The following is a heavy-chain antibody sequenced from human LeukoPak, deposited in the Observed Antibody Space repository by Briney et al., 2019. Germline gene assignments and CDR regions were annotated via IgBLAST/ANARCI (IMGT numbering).Heavy chain of an antibody. D-gene: IGHD3-16*02. J-gene: IGHJ3*01. CDR3: ARDDTYYDYVWGSYRYPSDAFDV. CDR2: IKEDGSEN. Sequence: PGGSLRLSCAASGFTFSNYWMSWVRQAPGEGLEWVANIKEDGSENYYVDSVKGRFTISRDNAKNSLYLQMNSLRAEDTAVYYCARDDTYYDYVWGSYRYPSDAFDVWGQGTLVTVSS. CDR1: GFTFSNYW. V-gene: IGHV3-7*01.